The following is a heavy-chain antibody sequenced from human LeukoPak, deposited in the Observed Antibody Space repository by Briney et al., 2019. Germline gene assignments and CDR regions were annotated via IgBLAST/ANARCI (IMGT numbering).Heavy chain of an antibody. CDR2: IYTSGST. D-gene: IGHD3-10*01. Sequence: SETLSLTCTVSGGSISSYYWSWIRQPPGKGLEWIGYIYTSGSTNYNPSLKSRVAISVDTSKNQFSLKLSSVTAAGTAVYYCARRSTRGYFDYWGQGTLVTVSS. CDR3: ARRSTRGYFDY. CDR1: GGSISSYY. J-gene: IGHJ4*02. V-gene: IGHV4-4*09.